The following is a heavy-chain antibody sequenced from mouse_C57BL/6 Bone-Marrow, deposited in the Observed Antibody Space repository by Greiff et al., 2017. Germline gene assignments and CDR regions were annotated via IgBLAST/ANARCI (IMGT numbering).Heavy chain of an antibody. V-gene: IGHV3-6*01. CDR3: AMGRGY. J-gene: IGHJ2*01. CDR1: GYSITSGYY. Sequence: EVKLQESGPGLVKPSQSLSLTCSVTGYSITSGYYWDWIRQFPGNKLEWMGYISYDGSNNYNPSLKNRISITRDTSKNQFFLKLNSVTTEDTATYYCAMGRGYWGQGTTLTVSS. CDR2: ISYDGSN.